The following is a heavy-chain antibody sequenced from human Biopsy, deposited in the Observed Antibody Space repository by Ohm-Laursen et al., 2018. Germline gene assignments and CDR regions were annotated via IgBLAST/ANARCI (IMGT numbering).Heavy chain of an antibody. CDR2: IYPNNGAT. J-gene: IGHJ4*02. D-gene: IGHD3-3*01. Sequence: SVRVSCKAPADSFIGYDMHWVRQAPGQGLEWMGSIYPNNGATKYAQKFQGRVTMTRDTSISTAFMELHSLRSDDTAVYYCARLLQTDGDGFWSGYYDYWGQGTLVSVS. V-gene: IGHV1-2*02. CDR3: ARLLQTDGDGFWSGYYDY. CDR1: ADSFIGYD.